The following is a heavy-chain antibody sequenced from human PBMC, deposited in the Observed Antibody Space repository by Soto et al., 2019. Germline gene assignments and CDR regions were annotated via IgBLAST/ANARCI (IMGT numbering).Heavy chain of an antibody. D-gene: IGHD5-18*01. Sequence: GGSLRLSCAASGFTFSSYAMSWVRQAPGKGLEWVSTISGSDGRTYSTDSVKGRFTISRDNSRNTAYLQMDSLRVEDTAVYYCAKGVSQYTPLALFDYWGRGTLVTVSS. CDR1: GFTFSSYA. CDR2: ISGSDGRT. V-gene: IGHV3-23*01. CDR3: AKGVSQYTPLALFDY. J-gene: IGHJ4*02.